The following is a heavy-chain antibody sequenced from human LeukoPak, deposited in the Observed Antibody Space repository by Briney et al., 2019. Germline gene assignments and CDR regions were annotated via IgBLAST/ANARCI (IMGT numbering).Heavy chain of an antibody. CDR1: GFTFSYYA. V-gene: IGHV3-23*01. CDR2: ISGSGGST. Sequence: GGSLRLSCAASGFTFSYYAMSWVRQAPGKGLEWVSTISGSGGSTYYADSVKGRFTISRDNSKNTLYLQMNSLRAEDTAVYYCAKPPPFRAAGTGRFDYWGQGTLVTVSS. CDR3: AKPPPFRAAGTGRFDY. D-gene: IGHD6-13*01. J-gene: IGHJ4*02.